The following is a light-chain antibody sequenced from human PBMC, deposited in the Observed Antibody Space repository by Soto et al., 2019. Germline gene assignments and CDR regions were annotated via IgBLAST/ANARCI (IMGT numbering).Light chain of an antibody. CDR2: AAS. V-gene: IGKV1-39*01. CDR1: QSISGY. J-gene: IGKJ5*01. CDR3: QQSYSSPIT. Sequence: DIQMTQSPSSLSASVGDRVTITCLASQSISGYLNWYQKKSGQAPRLLMYAASSLQSGVPSRFSGSGSGTDFTLTISSLQPEDFATYYCQQSYSSPITFGQGTRLEI.